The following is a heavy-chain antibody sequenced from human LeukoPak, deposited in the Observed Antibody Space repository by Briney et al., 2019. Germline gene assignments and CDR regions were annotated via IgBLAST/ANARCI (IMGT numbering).Heavy chain of an antibody. V-gene: IGHV3-53*01. D-gene: IGHD1-26*01. CDR1: GFSVISNY. CDR3: ARDAGGTYSLAFDL. J-gene: IGHJ3*01. Sequence: PGGSLRLFCAASGFSVISNYMNWVRQAPGKGLEWFSVIYSAGSANYIDSVKGRFTISRDNSKNTLYLQMNSLRAEDTAVYYCARDAGGTYSLAFDLWGQGTMVTVSS. CDR2: IYSAGSA.